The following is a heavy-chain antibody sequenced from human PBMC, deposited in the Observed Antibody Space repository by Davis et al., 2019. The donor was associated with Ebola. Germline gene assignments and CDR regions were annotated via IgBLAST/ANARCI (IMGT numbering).Heavy chain of an antibody. CDR2: ISAYNGNT. D-gene: IGHD2-15*01. J-gene: IGHJ5*02. Sequence: ASVKVSCKASGYTFTSYGISWVRQAPGQGLEWMGWISAYNGNTNYAQKLQGRVTMTTDTSTSTAYMELRSLRSDDTAVYYCARGDLGYCSGGSCHGGWFDPWGQGTLVTVSS. V-gene: IGHV1-18*01. CDR1: GYTFTSYG. CDR3: ARGDLGYCSGGSCHGGWFDP.